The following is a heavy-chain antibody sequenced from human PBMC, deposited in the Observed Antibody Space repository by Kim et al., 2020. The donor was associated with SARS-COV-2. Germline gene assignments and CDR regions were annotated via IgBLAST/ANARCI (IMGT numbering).Heavy chain of an antibody. V-gene: IGHV3-33*05. J-gene: IGHJ4*02. Sequence: GGSLRLSCAASGFTFSSYGMHWVRQAPGKGLEWVAVISYDGSNKYYADSVKGRFTISRDNSKNTLYLQMNSLRAEDTAVYYCATLGVVTAIGLLELDYWGQATLVTVSS. CDR3: ATLGVVTAIGLLELDY. CDR1: GFTFSSYG. D-gene: IGHD5-18*01. CDR2: ISYDGSNK.